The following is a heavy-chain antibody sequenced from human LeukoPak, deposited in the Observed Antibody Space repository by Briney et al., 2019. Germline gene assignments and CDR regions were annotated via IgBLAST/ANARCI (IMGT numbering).Heavy chain of an antibody. D-gene: IGHD6-19*01. CDR3: AKPHSSCWYWIYFDY. Sequence: GGSLRLSCPASGFTFSSYAMSWVRQAPGKGLEWVSAISGSGGSTYDADSVKSRFTISRDNSKNTLYLQMNSLRAEDTAVYYCAKPHSSCWYWIYFDYWGQGTLVTVSS. V-gene: IGHV3-23*01. CDR2: ISGSGGST. CDR1: GFTFSSYA. J-gene: IGHJ4*02.